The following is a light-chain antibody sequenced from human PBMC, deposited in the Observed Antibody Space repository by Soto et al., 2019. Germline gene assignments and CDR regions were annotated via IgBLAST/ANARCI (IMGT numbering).Light chain of an antibody. Sequence: DIQMTQSPSSVSASVGDRVTITCRSGEDISTWVAWYQQKPGKAPRLLIYAASSLQSGVPSRFSGSGSGTDFTLTISRLQSEEFATYYCQHADSFPLITVGQGPRVESK. V-gene: IGKV1-12*01. CDR3: QHADSFPLIT. CDR2: AAS. CDR1: EDISTW. J-gene: IGKJ5*01.